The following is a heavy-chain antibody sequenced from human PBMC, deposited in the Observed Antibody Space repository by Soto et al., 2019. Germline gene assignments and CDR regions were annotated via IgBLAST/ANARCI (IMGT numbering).Heavy chain of an antibody. CDR1: GYTLTNDP. CDR2: INPGNANT. D-gene: IGHD3-10*01. J-gene: IGHJ6*04. CDR3: AREDYFGPVSYYKFYYAAMDV. V-gene: IGHV1-3*01. Sequence: QVQLVQSGAEVKKPGASVKVSCKASGYTLTNDPMHWVRQTPGQRLEWMGWINPGNANTKYSQKFQGRVTITSHTSARTAYMELLSLRSEDTAVYHCAREDYFGPVSYYKFYYAAMDVWGKVTTVTVSS.